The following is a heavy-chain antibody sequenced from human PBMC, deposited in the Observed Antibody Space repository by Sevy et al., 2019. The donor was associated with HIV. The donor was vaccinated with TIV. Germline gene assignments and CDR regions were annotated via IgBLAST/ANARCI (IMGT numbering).Heavy chain of an antibody. J-gene: IGHJ3*02. CDR1: GYSFTSYW. D-gene: IGHD3-10*01. CDR3: AREDHYPLGYGSGSAHAFDI. Sequence: GESLKISCKGSGYSFTSYWIGWVRQMPGKDLEWMGIIYPGDSDTRYSPSFQGQVTISADKSISTAYLQWSSLKASDTAMYYCAREDHYPLGYGSGSAHAFDIWGQGTMVTVSS. CDR2: IYPGDSDT. V-gene: IGHV5-51*01.